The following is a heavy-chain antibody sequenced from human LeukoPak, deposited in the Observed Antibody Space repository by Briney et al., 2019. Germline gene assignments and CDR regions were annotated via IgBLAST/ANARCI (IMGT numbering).Heavy chain of an antibody. J-gene: IGHJ3*02. D-gene: IGHD3-22*01. CDR2: IYTSGST. CDR3: ARDLYYYDSSGYYLWGFDI. V-gene: IGHV4-61*02. CDR1: GGSISSGSYH. Sequence: SETLFLTCTVSGGSISSGSYHWSWIRQPAGKGLEWIGRIYTSGSTNYNPSLKSRVTISVDTSKNQFSLKLSSVTAADTAVYYCARDLYYYDSSGYYLWGFDIWGQGAMVTVSS.